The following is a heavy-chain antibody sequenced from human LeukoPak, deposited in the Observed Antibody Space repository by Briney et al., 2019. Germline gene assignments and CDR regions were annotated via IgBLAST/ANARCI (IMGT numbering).Heavy chain of an antibody. CDR1: GGSISSSSYY. J-gene: IGHJ5*02. D-gene: IGHD1-26*01. Sequence: SETLSLTCTVSGGSISSSSYYWGWIRQPPGKGLEWIGSIYYSGSTYYNPSLKSRVTISVDTSKNQFSLKLSSVTAADTAVYYCARGSKMLGYNWFDPWGQGTLVTVSS. V-gene: IGHV4-39*01. CDR2: IYYSGST. CDR3: ARGSKMLGYNWFDP.